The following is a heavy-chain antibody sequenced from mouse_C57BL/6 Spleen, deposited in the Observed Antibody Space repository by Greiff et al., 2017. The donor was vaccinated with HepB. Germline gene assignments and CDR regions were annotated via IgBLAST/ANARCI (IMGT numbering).Heavy chain of an antibody. V-gene: IGHV1-82*01. J-gene: IGHJ4*01. CDR2: IYPGDGDT. D-gene: IGHD2-4*01. CDR1: GYAFSSSW. Sequence: QVQLKKSGPELVKPGASVKISCKASGYAFSSSWMNWVKQRPGKGLEWIGRIYPGDGDTNYNGKFKGKATLTADKSSSTAYMQLSSLTSEDSAVYFCASGDYVGMDYWGQGTSVTVSS. CDR3: ASGDYVGMDY.